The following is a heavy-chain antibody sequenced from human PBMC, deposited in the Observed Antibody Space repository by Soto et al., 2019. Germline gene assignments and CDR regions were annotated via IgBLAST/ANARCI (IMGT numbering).Heavy chain of an antibody. Sequence: GGSLRLSCAASGFTFSSYAMSWVRQAPGKGLEWVSAISGSGGSTYYADSVKGRFTISRDNSKNTLYLQMNSLRAEDTAVYYCAKDDGGRRVHYYGMDVWGQGTTVTVSS. CDR1: GFTFSSYA. V-gene: IGHV3-23*01. J-gene: IGHJ6*02. CDR3: AKDDGGRRVHYYGMDV. D-gene: IGHD3-16*01. CDR2: ISGSGGST.